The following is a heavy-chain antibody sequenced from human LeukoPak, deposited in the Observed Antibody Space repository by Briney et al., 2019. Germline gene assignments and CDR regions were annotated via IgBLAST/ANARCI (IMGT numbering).Heavy chain of an antibody. D-gene: IGHD3-3*01. V-gene: IGHV3-21*01. Sequence: GGSLRLSCAASGFTFSTYAMSWVRQAPGKGLEWVSSISSSSSYIYYADSVKGRFTISRDNAKNSLYLQMNSLRAEDTAVYYCARDPHITIFGVADAFDIWGQGTMVTVSS. CDR1: GFTFSTYA. J-gene: IGHJ3*02. CDR3: ARDPHITIFGVADAFDI. CDR2: ISSSSSYI.